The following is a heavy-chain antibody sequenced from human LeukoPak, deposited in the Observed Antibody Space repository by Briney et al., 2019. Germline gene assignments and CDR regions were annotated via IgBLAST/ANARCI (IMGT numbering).Heavy chain of an antibody. J-gene: IGHJ4*02. Sequence: GGSLRLSCAASGFTFSGYAMSWVRQAPGKGLEWVSAISGSGGSTYYADSVKGRFTISRDNSKNTLYLQMNSLRAEDTAVYYCANLLNYYDSSGLGDWGQGTLVTVSS. D-gene: IGHD3-22*01. CDR3: ANLLNYYDSSGLGD. V-gene: IGHV3-23*01. CDR1: GFTFSGYA. CDR2: ISGSGGST.